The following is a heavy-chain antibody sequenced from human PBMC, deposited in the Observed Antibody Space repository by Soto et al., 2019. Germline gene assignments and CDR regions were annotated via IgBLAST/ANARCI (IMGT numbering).Heavy chain of an antibody. D-gene: IGHD2-2*01. V-gene: IGHV4-59*01. CDR3: ASIGTSWFDP. J-gene: IGHJ5*02. CDR1: GGSISSYY. Sequence: SETLSLTCTVSGGSISSYYWSWIRQPPGKGLEWIGYIYYSGSTNYNPSLKSRVTISVDTSKNQFSLKLSSVTAADTAVYYCASIGTSWFDPWGQGTLVTVSS. CDR2: IYYSGST.